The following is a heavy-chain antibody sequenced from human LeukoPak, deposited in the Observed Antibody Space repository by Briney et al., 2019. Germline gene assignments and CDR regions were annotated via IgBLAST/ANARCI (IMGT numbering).Heavy chain of an antibody. CDR1: GGSISSYYW. D-gene: IGHD6-13*01. J-gene: IGHJ4*02. Sequence: TLSLTCTVSGGSISSYYWSWIRLPPGKALESLALIYWDDDKRYSPSLKSRLSISKDTSKNQVVLTMTNMDPVDTATYYCVHTPPRSSWYYWGQGTPVTVSS. CDR3: VHTPPRSSWYY. V-gene: IGHV2-5*08. CDR2: IYWDDDK.